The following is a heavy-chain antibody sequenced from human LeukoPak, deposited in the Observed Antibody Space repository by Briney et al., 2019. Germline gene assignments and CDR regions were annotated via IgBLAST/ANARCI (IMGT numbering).Heavy chain of an antibody. V-gene: IGHV4-30-2*01. D-gene: IGHD3-10*01. CDR3: ARAARTYYGSGSFPGWFDP. J-gene: IGHJ5*02. CDR1: GGSISSGGYS. CDR2: IYHSGST. Sequence: SRTLSLTCAVSGGSISSGGYSWSWIRQPPGKGLEWIGYIYHSGSTYYNPSLKSRVTISVDRSKNQFSLKLSSVTAADTAVYYCARAARTYYGSGSFPGWFDPWGQGTLVTVSS.